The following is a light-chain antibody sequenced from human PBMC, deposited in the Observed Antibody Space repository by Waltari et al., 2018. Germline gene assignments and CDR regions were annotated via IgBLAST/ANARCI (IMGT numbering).Light chain of an antibody. CDR1: SGHRSNI. J-gene: IGLJ3*02. CDR2: VNSDGSH. Sequence: QLVLTQSPSASASPGASVNLTCTLSSGHRSNIIEWHPQQPEKGPRYLMKVNSDGSHSKGDEIPDRFSGSSSGAERYLTISSLQSEDEADYYCQTGGHGTWVFGGGTKLTVL. CDR3: QTGGHGTWV. V-gene: IGLV4-69*01.